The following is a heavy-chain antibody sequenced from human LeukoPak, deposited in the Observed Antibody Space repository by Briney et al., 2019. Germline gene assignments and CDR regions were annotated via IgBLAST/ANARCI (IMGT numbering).Heavy chain of an antibody. D-gene: IGHD1-26*01. J-gene: IGHJ3*02. V-gene: IGHV3-23*01. CDR2: ISGSGGST. CDR1: GFTFSSYA. Sequence: GGSLRLSCAASGFTFSSYAMSWVRQAPGKGLEWVSAISGSGGSTYYADSVKGRFTISRDNSKNTLYLQMNSLRAEDTAVYYCAKGRRWEPRRDAFDIWGQGTMVTVPS. CDR3: AKGRRWEPRRDAFDI.